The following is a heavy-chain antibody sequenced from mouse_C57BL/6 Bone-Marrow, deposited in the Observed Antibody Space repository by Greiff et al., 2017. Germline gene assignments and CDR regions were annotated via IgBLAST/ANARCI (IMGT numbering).Heavy chain of an antibody. D-gene: IGHD2-1*01. CDR3: GGFGYVYYFDV. Sequence: VQLQQSGAELVRPGTSVKVSCKASGYAFTNYLIEWVKQRPGQGLEWIGVINPGSGGTNYNEKFKGKATLTADKSSSTAYMQLSSLTSEDSAVYCYGGFGYVYYFDVWGTGTTVTVSS. CDR1: GYAFTNYL. J-gene: IGHJ1*03. V-gene: IGHV1-54*01. CDR2: INPGSGGT.